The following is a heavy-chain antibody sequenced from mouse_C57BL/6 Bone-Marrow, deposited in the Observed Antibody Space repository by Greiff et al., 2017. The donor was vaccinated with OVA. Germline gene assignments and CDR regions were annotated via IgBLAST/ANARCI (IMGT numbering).Heavy chain of an antibody. CDR3: ARVGCYYGSSYYFDY. CDR1: GYAFSSYW. J-gene: IGHJ2*01. D-gene: IGHD1-1*01. CDR2: IYPGDGDT. V-gene: IGHV1-80*01. Sequence: VKLMESGAELVKPGASVKISCKASGYAFSSYWMNWVKQRPGTGLEWIGQIYPGDGDTNYNGKFKGKATLTADKSSSTAYMQLSSLTSEDSAVYFCARVGCYYGSSYYFDYWGQGTTLTVSS.